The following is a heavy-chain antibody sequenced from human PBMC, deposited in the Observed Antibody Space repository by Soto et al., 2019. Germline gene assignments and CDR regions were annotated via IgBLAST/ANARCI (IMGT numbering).Heavy chain of an antibody. D-gene: IGHD3-3*01. CDR2: IGYDGSNK. J-gene: IGHJ3*02. V-gene: IGHV3-33*01. Sequence: QVQLVESGGGVVQPGRSLRLSCAASGFTFSSYGMHWVRQAPGKGLEWVAVIGYDGSNKYYADSVMGRFTISRDNSKHTLYLQMNSLRAEDTAVYYCARDRNDFWSGSADAFDIWGQGTMVTVSS. CDR1: GFTFSSYG. CDR3: ARDRNDFWSGSADAFDI.